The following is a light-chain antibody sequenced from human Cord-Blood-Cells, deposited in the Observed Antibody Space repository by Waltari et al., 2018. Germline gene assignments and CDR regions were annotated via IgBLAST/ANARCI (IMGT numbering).Light chain of an antibody. CDR3: QQRSNVYT. CDR1: QGISSY. CDR2: AAS. J-gene: IGKJ2*01. V-gene: IGKV1-8*01. Sequence: AIRMTQSPSSFSASTGDRVTITCRASQGISSYLAWYQQKPGKAPKLLIYAASTLQSGVPSRFSGSGSGTDFTLTISSLEPEDFAVYYCQQRSNVYTFGQGTKLEIK.